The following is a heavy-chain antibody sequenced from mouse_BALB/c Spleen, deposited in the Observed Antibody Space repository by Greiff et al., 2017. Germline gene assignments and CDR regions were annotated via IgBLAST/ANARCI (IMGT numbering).Heavy chain of an antibody. CDR1: GYTFTSYY. CDR2: INPSNGGT. Sequence: QVQLQQSGAELVKPGASVKLSCKASGYTFTSYYMYWVKQRPGQGLEWIGEINPSNGGTNFNEKFKSKATLTVDKSSSTAYMQLSSLTSEDSAVYYCTRSGYGNYGWFAYWGQGTLVTVSA. CDR3: TRSGYGNYGWFAY. D-gene: IGHD2-1*01. V-gene: IGHV1S81*02. J-gene: IGHJ3*01.